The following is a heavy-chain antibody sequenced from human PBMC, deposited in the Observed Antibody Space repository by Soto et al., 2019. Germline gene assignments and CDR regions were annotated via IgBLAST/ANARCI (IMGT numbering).Heavy chain of an antibody. D-gene: IGHD3-3*01. V-gene: IGHV4-34*01. CDR2: INHSGST. J-gene: IGHJ4*02. CDR3: ARLPAYYAFWSGYYGPNFDY. CDR1: GGSFSGYY. Sequence: SETLSLTCAVYGGSFSGYYWSWIRQPPGKGLEWIGEINHSGSTNYNPSLKRRVTISVDTSKNQFSLKLSSVTAADTAVYYCARLPAYYAFWSGYYGPNFDYWGQGTLVTVSS.